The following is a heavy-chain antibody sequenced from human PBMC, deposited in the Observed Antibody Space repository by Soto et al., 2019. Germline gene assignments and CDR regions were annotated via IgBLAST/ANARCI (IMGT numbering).Heavy chain of an antibody. V-gene: IGHV3-74*01. CDR3: ARGDFWSGYPRWSYYYYYGMDV. J-gene: IGHJ6*02. Sequence: GSLRLSCAASGFTFSSYWMHWVRQAPGKGLVWVSRINSDGSSTSYADSVKGRFTISRDNAKNTLYLQMNSLRAEDTAVYYCARGDFWSGYPRWSYYYYYGMDVWGQGT. CDR2: INSDGSST. D-gene: IGHD3-3*01. CDR1: GFTFSSYW.